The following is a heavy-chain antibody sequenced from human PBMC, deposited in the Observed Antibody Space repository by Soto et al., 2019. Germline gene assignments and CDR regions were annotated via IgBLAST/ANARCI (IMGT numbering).Heavy chain of an antibody. CDR3: PRDRSSGPFYGMDV. CDR1: GGTFSSYT. V-gene: IGHV1-69*08. D-gene: IGHD6-19*01. Sequence: QVQLVQSGAEVKKPGSSVTVSCKASGGTFSSYTISWVRQAPGQGLEWMGRIIPILGIANYAQKFQGRVTITADKSTSTAYMELSSLRSEDTAVSYCPRDRSSGPFYGMDVWGKGTTVTVSS. CDR2: IIPILGIA. J-gene: IGHJ6*04.